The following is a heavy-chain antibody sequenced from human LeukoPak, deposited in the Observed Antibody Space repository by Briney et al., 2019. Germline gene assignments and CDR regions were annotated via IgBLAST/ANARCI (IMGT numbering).Heavy chain of an antibody. CDR1: GYSFTTYW. V-gene: IGHV5-51*01. Sequence: GESLKISCKGSGYSFTTYWIGWVRQMPGKGLEWMGIIYPGDSDTRYSPSFQGQVTISADRSLTTAYLQWSSLKASDTAMYYCARREGFDYDNSGYYNDYWGQGTLVTVSS. J-gene: IGHJ4*02. CDR2: IYPGDSDT. CDR3: ARREGFDYDNSGYYNDY. D-gene: IGHD3-22*01.